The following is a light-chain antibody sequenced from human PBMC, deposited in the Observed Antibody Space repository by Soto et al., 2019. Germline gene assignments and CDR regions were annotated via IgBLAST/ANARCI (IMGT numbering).Light chain of an antibody. CDR3: CSYAGSSTFGV. CDR2: EGS. Sequence: SALTQPASVSGTPGRWIAISCTGTSSEVWSSNLVSCNKQHPGNAPKLMIDEGSKRPSGVSKRFSGSESGNTASVTISGLQAGDEADYYCCSYAGSSTFGVFGTGTKGTVL. V-gene: IGLV2-23*03. J-gene: IGLJ1*01. CDR1: SSEVWSSNL.